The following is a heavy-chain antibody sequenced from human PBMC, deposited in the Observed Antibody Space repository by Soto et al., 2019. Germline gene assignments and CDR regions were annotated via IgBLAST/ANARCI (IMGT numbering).Heavy chain of an antibody. Sequence: ASVKVSCKASGYTFTSYYMHWVRQAPGQGLEWMGIINPSGGSTSYAQKFRGRVTMTRDTSTSTVYMELSSLRSEDTAVYYCARDRRRDYDFLGGMDVWGQGTTVTVSS. CDR1: GYTFTSYY. D-gene: IGHD3-3*01. V-gene: IGHV1-46*01. J-gene: IGHJ6*02. CDR3: ARDRRRDYDFLGGMDV. CDR2: INPSGGST.